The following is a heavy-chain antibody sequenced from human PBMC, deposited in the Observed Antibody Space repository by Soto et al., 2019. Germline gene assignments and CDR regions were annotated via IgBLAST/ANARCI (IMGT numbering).Heavy chain of an antibody. CDR1: GGSVSSGSYY. Sequence: PSETLSLTCTVSGGSVSSGSYYWSWIRQPPGKGLEWIGYIYYSGSTNYNPPLKSRVTISVDTSKNQFSLKLSSVTAADTAVYYCARDHPGYCSGGSCYSGWLDPWGQGTLVTVSS. V-gene: IGHV4-61*01. J-gene: IGHJ5*02. CDR2: IYYSGST. CDR3: ARDHPGYCSGGSCYSGWLDP. D-gene: IGHD2-15*01.